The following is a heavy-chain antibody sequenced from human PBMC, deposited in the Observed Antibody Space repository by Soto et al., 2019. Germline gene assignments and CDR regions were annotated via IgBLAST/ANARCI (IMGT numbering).Heavy chain of an antibody. J-gene: IGHJ4*02. CDR1: GFTFSSFA. V-gene: IGHV3-30*04. CDR3: AMGVVVGSSTDY. Sequence: QVQLVESGGGVVQPGRSLRLSCAASGFTFSSFAMHWVRQAPGKGLEWVAVISYDASNIYYGDSMKGRFTISRDNSKNTLYLQMNSLRPEDTAVYYCAMGVVVGSSTDYWRQGTLVTVSS. D-gene: IGHD2-15*01. CDR2: ISYDASNI.